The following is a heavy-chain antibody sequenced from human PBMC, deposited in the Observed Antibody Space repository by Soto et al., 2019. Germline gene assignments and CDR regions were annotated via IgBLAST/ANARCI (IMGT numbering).Heavy chain of an antibody. J-gene: IGHJ4*02. CDR3: ASGVWVAAFDY. V-gene: IGHV4-59*01. CDR2: IHHSGST. Sequence: QVQLQQSGPGLVKPSETLSLTCTVSGTSISTYYWSWIRQPPGKGLEWIGYIHHSGSTKYNPSLKXRXTXSIXTPRNQFSLKLNSVTAADTAVYYCASGVWVAAFDYWGQGPLVTVSS. CDR1: GTSISTYY. D-gene: IGHD3-16*01.